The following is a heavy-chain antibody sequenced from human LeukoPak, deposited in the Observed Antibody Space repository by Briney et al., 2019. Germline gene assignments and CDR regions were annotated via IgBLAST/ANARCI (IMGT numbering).Heavy chain of an antibody. J-gene: IGHJ4*02. CDR2: ISGSGGST. Sequence: GGSLRLSCAASGLTFSGYDMHWVRQAPGKGLEWVSAISGSGGSTYYADSVKGRFTISRDNSKNTLYLQMNSLRAEDTAVYYCAKDTGDCYFDYWGQGTLVTVSS. V-gene: IGHV3-23*01. CDR1: GLTFSGYD. CDR3: AKDTGDCYFDY. D-gene: IGHD2-21*02.